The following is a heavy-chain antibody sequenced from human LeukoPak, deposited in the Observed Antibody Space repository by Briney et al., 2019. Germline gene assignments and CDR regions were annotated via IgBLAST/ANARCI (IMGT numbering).Heavy chain of an antibody. CDR2: IYTSGST. Sequence: SETLSLTCTVSGGSISSYYWSWIRQPAGKGLEWIGRIYTSGSTNYTPSLKGRVTMSVDTYKNQFSLKLSSVTAADTAVYYCARERAAAGTRDDAFDIWGQGTMVTVSS. CDR1: GGSISSYY. D-gene: IGHD6-13*01. V-gene: IGHV4-4*07. CDR3: ARERAAAGTRDDAFDI. J-gene: IGHJ3*02.